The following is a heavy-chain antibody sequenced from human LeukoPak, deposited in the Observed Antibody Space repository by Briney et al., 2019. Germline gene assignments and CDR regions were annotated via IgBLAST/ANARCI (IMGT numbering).Heavy chain of an antibody. J-gene: IGHJ3*02. CDR3: ARPRSQWLGNDAFDI. Sequence: PSETLSLTCPVSGGSISSGVYYWSWICQHPGKGLEWIGYIYYSGSTYYNPSLKSRVTISVDTSKNQFSLKLSSVTAADTAVYYCARPRSQWLGNDAFDIWGQGTMVTVSS. D-gene: IGHD6-19*01. CDR2: IYYSGST. V-gene: IGHV4-30-4*08. CDR1: GGSISSGVYY.